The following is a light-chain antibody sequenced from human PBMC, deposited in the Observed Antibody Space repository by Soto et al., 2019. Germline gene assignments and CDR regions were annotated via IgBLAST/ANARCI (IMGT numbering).Light chain of an antibody. V-gene: IGLV1-47*01. CDR3: AAWDDSLSVV. J-gene: IGLJ3*02. CDR1: SSNIGSNY. CDR2: RNN. Sequence: QSVLTQPPSASGTPGQRVTISCSGSSSNIGSNYVYWYQQLPGTAPKLLIYRNNQRPSGVPDRFSGSKSGTSASLAISGLRSEDEADYYCAAWDDSLSVVFGGGTQPTVL.